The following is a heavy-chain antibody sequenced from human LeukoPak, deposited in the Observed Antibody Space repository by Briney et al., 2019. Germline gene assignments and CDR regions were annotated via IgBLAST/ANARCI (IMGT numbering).Heavy chain of an antibody. Sequence: SGGSLRFSCAASGFTFSSYWMHWVRQAPGKGLVWVSRINSDGSSTNYADSVKGRFTISRDNAKNTLYLQMYSLSAEDTAVYYCAREDRYYYYGMDVWGQGTTVTVSS. CDR1: GFTFSSYW. CDR3: AREDRYYYYGMDV. CDR2: INSDGSST. J-gene: IGHJ6*02. V-gene: IGHV3-74*01.